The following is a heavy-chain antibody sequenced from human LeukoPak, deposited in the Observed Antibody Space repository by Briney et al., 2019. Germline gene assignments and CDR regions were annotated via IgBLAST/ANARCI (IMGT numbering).Heavy chain of an antibody. J-gene: IGHJ5*02. Sequence: GGSRKLSCTASGFTFKLSAMTWVRQAPGKGLEWVSAIGGTGDSTYYSDSVKGRFTISRDNSKNTLYLQMDSLRAEDTATYYCARDRAPYVGIDNNWFDPWGQGTLVIVSS. CDR1: GFTFKLSA. CDR3: ARDRAPYVGIDNNWFDP. CDR2: IGGTGDST. D-gene: IGHD3-10*02. V-gene: IGHV3-23*01.